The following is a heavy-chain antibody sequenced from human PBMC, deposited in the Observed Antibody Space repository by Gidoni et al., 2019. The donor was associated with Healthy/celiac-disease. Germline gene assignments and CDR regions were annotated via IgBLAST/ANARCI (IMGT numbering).Heavy chain of an antibody. CDR2: ISWNSGSI. CDR3: AKDITGYFDY. J-gene: IGHJ4*02. V-gene: IGHV3-9*01. CDR1: GFTFDDYA. Sequence: EVQLVESGGGLVQPGRSLRLSCAASGFTFDDYAMHWVRKAPGKGLEWVSGISWNSGSIGYADSVKGRFTISRDNAKNSRYLQMNSLRAEDTALYYCAKDITGYFDYWGQGTLVTVSA.